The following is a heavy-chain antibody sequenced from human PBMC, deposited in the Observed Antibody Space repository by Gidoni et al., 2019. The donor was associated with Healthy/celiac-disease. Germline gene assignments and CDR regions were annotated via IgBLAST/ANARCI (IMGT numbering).Heavy chain of an antibody. D-gene: IGHD1-1*01. Sequence: QVQQVQSGAEVKKPGPSVKVSCKAAGGTVSSYAIGWVRQAPGQGLEWMGGIIPIFGTANSAQRFQGRVTITADESPSTACLGLSSLGSEDAAVYYCASPYNWNDIGFDYWGQGTLVTVSS. J-gene: IGHJ4*02. CDR2: IIPIFGTA. V-gene: IGHV1-69*01. CDR1: GGTVSSYA. CDR3: ASPYNWNDIGFDY.